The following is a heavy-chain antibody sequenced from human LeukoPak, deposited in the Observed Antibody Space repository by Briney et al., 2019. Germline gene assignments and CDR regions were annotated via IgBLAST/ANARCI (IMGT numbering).Heavy chain of an antibody. V-gene: IGHV4-30-4*01. D-gene: IGHD2-2*01. CDR3: ARGGGYCSSTSCFYLDY. Sequence: SQTLSLTCTVSGGSISSGDYYWSWIRQPAGKGLEWIGYIYYSGSTYYNPSLKSRVTISVDTSKNQFSLKLSSVTAADTAVYYCARGGGYCSSTSCFYLDYWGQGTLVTVSS. CDR1: GGSISSGDYY. J-gene: IGHJ4*02. CDR2: IYYSGST.